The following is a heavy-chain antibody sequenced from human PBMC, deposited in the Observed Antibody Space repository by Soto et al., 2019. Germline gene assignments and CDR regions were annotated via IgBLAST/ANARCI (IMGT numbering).Heavy chain of an antibody. J-gene: IGHJ4*02. CDR1: GFTFDNYG. CDR3: AKDRDYGDSFPFDG. D-gene: IGHD4-17*01. CDR2: IIGNGDMT. Sequence: EVQLLEAGGGFVQPGGSLRLSCAASGFTFDNYGMSWVRQAPGKGLEWVSAIIGNGDMTYYADSVKGRFTISRDNPKNTLYLQLNNLRAEDMAIYYCAKDRDYGDSFPFDGWGQGTLVTVSS. V-gene: IGHV3-23*01.